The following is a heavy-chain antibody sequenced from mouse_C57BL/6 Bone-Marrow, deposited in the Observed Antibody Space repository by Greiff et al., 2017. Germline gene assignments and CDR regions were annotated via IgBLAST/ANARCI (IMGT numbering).Heavy chain of an antibody. V-gene: IGHV8-8*01. CDR1: GFSLSTFGMG. CDR2: IWWDDDK. CDR3: ARYPPWFAY. J-gene: IGHJ3*01. Sequence: QVTLKESGPGLLQPSQTLSLTCSFSGFSLSTFGMGVGWIRQPPGKGLEWLAHIWWDDDKYYNPALKSRLTLSKDTSKHQVFLKIANVDTSDTSTYYCARYPPWFAYWGQGTLVTVSA.